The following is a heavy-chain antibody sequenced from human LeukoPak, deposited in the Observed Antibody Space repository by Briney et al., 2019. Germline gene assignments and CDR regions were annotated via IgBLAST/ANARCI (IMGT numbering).Heavy chain of an antibody. J-gene: IGHJ5*02. CDR1: GFTVSNNY. CDR2: INSGGST. Sequence: GGSLRLSCAASGFTVSNNYMSWVRQAPGKGLEWVSVINSGGSTYYADSVKGRFTISRDNSKNTLYLQVNSLRAEDTAVYYCFAHWLDPWGQGTLVTVSS. CDR3: FAHWLDP. V-gene: IGHV3-53*01.